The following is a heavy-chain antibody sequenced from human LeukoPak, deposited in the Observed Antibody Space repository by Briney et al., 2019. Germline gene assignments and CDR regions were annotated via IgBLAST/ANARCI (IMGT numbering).Heavy chain of an antibody. CDR2: VYYSGRT. Sequence: SETLSLTCAVYGGSFSGYYWSWIRQPPGKGLEWIGFVYYSGRTSYNPSLKSRVTISVDTSKSQFSLRLSSVTAADTAMYYCARLGLGDEACWFDPWGQGTLVTVSS. CDR1: GGSFSGYY. J-gene: IGHJ5*02. D-gene: IGHD3-10*01. V-gene: IGHV4-59*01. CDR3: ARLGLGDEACWFDP.